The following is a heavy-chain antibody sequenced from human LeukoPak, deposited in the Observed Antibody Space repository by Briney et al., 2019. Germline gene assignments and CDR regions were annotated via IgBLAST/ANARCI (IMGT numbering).Heavy chain of an antibody. V-gene: IGHV5-51*01. J-gene: IGHJ3*02. CDR1: GYSFTNYW. CDR3: ARPLAYCGGNCYRTFDI. Sequence: GESPKISCKDSGYSFTNYWIGWVRQMPGRGLEWMGIIYPGDSDTRYSPSFQGQVTISADKSINTAYLQWSSLKAPDTAVYYCARPLAYCGGNCYRTFDIWGQGTMVTVSS. CDR2: IYPGDSDT. D-gene: IGHD2-21*01.